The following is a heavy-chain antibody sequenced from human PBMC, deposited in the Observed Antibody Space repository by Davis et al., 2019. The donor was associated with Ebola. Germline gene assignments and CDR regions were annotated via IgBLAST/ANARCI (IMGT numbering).Heavy chain of an antibody. CDR3: AKDTGYSTAWWIDH. CDR2: ISYDDGSNK. Sequence: PGGSLRLSCAASGFTFSSHGMHWVRQAPGKGLEWVAFISYDDGSNKYYADSVKGRFTISRDSSKNTLYLQMTSLRAEDTAVFYCAKDTGYSTAWWIDHWGQGTLVTVSS. J-gene: IGHJ4*02. V-gene: IGHV3-30*18. CDR1: GFTFSSHG. D-gene: IGHD2-8*02.